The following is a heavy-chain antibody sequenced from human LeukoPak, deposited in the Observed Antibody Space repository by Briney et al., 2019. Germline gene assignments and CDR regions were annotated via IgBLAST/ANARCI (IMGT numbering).Heavy chain of an antibody. Sequence: GGSLGLSCAASGFIFNNYGMHWVRQAPGKGLEWVAGIQYDGSKTYYVDSVKGRFTISRDNSKNTLYLQMNSLRDGDTAVYYCARDADTSGYYSYFDLWGQGTLVTVSS. D-gene: IGHD3-3*01. CDR2: IQYDGSKT. V-gene: IGHV3-33*01. CDR1: GFIFNNYG. J-gene: IGHJ4*02. CDR3: ARDADTSGYYSYFDL.